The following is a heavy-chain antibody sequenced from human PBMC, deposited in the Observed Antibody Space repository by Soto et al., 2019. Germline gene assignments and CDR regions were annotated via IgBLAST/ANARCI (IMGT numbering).Heavy chain of an antibody. CDR2: INSDGSST. Sequence: GGSLRLSCGASGFTFSTYNMHWVRQGPGKGLVWVSRINSDGSSTRYADSVKGRFTISRDNAKNTLYLQMNSLRVEDTAIYYCARGGAVSSGWYDGHWGRGTLVTVSS. D-gene: IGHD6-19*01. CDR3: ARGGAVSSGWYDGH. CDR1: GFTFSTYN. V-gene: IGHV3-74*01. J-gene: IGHJ4*02.